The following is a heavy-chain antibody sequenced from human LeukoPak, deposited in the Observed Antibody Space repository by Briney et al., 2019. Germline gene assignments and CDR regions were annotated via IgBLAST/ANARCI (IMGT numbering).Heavy chain of an antibody. CDR3: ARVVVAALDY. Sequence: GSLRLSCAASGFTVSSNYMSWVRQAPGKGLEWVSVIYSGGSTYYADSVKGRFTISRANSKNTLYLQMNSLRAEDTAVYYCARVVVAALDYWGQGTLVTVSS. V-gene: IGHV3-53*01. J-gene: IGHJ4*02. D-gene: IGHD2-15*01. CDR1: GFTVSSNY. CDR2: IYSGGST.